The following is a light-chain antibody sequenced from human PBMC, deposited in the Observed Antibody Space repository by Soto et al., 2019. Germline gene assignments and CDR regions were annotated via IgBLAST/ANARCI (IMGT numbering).Light chain of an antibody. CDR2: AAS. Sequence: EIVLTQSPGTLSLSPGERATLSCRPSQSVSSTYLDWYKQKPGQAPRLLIYAASSRDTGIPDRFSGGASATDITLNISSLEPADFAGYYWRHYNNSQWRFGQGPKVEIK. J-gene: IGKJ1*01. V-gene: IGKV3-20*01. CDR3: RHYNNSQWR. CDR1: QSVSSTY.